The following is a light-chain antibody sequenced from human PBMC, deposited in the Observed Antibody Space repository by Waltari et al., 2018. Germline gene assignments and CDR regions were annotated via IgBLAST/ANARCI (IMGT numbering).Light chain of an antibody. CDR2: AAS. Sequence: FPMTQSPSSLSASVGDRVTMTCRASQYIRNALNWYQQKPGKAPKLLIYAASNLEIGVPDRFSGSGFGTYFTLTINSVQPEDFAVYFCQQSDDSVRTFGQGTRVEIK. CDR1: QYIRNA. V-gene: IGKV1-39*01. J-gene: IGKJ1*01. CDR3: QQSDDSVRT.